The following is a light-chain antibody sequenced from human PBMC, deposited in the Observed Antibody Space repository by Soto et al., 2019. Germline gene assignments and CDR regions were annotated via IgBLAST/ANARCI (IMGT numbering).Light chain of an antibody. J-gene: IGKJ1*01. CDR2: CTS. CDR1: ESVASNY. CDR3: QQYXXXGT. V-gene: IGKV3-20*01. Sequence: IVLTQDPDTLSLSPGERGNXXXXASESVASNYLAWYQHKPGQAPRLLFFCTSSRATGXPDRFSGSGSGTDFTLTISRLEPEDFAVYYCQQYXXXGTFGQGTKVDIK.